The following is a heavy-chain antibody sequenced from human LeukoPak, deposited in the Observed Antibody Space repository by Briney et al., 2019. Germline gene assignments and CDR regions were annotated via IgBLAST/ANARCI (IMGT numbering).Heavy chain of an antibody. CDR1: RFTFSDYY. J-gene: IGHJ5*02. Sequence: GGSLRLSCAASRFTFSDYYMSWIRQAPGKGLEWVSYISSSSSYTNYADSVKGRFTISRDNAKNSLYLQMNSLRAEDTAVYYCARVKTYGDYECWFDPWGQGTLVTVSS. CDR2: ISSSSSYT. D-gene: IGHD4-17*01. CDR3: ARVKTYGDYECWFDP. V-gene: IGHV3-11*06.